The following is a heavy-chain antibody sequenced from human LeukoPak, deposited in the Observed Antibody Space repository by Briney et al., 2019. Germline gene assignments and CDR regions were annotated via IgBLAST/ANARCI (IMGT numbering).Heavy chain of an antibody. V-gene: IGHV4-39*07. J-gene: IGHJ4*02. CDR1: GGSISSSSYY. D-gene: IGHD3-10*01. CDR2: IYYSGST. CDR3: ARGRHYYGSGSYYPLPGPTYYFDY. Sequence: SETLSLTCTVSGGSISSSSYYWGWIRQPPGKGLEWIGSIYYSGSTYYNPSLKSRVTISVDTSKNQFSLKLSSVTAADTAVYYCARGRHYYGSGSYYPLPGPTYYFDYWGQGTLVTVSS.